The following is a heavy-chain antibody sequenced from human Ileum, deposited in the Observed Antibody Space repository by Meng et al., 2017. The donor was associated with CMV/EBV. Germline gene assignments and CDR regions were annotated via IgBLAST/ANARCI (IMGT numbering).Heavy chain of an antibody. D-gene: IGHD1-7*01. V-gene: IGHV3-30-3*01. CDR3: ARHNWNYGYYYGMDV. Sequence: GGSLRLSCAASGFTFSNYAMHWVRQAPGKGLQYVAVISYDGNNKYYPDSVKGRFTISRDNSKNTLYLQMNSLTTEDTAVHYCARHNWNYGYYYGMDVWGQGTTVTVSS. CDR2: ISYDGNNK. CDR1: GFTFSNYA. J-gene: IGHJ6*02.